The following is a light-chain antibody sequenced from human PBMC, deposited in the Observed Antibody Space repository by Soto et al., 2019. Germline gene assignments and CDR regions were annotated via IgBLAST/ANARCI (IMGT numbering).Light chain of an antibody. CDR3: QQYNIWPPYT. CDR2: SAS. CDR1: QDIRND. V-gene: IGKV1-6*01. J-gene: IGKJ2*01. Sequence: AIQMTQSPSSLSASVGDRVTIACRASQDIRNDLGWYQQKPGKAPKLLIYSASSLQGGVPSRFSGSGSGTDFTLTISSLQPEDFAVYYCQQYNIWPPYTFGQGTKLEIK.